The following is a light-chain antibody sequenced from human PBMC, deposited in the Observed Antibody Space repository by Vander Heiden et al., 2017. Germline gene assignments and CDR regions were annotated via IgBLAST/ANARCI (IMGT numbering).Light chain of an antibody. V-gene: IGKV1-39*01. CDR1: QSISSY. Sequence: DIQMTQSPSSLSASVGDRVTITCRASQSISSYLNWYQQKPGKAPKLLIYAASSLQSGVPSRFSGSGYGTDFTLTISIRQPVDFATYYFQLSYSTSIYTFGQGTKMGIK. CDR3: QLSYSTSIYT. CDR2: AAS. J-gene: IGKJ2*01.